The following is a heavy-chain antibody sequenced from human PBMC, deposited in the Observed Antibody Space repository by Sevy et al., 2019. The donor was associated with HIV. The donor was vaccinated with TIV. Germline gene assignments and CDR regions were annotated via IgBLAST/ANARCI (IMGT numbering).Heavy chain of an antibody. Sequence: ASVKVSCKASGGTFSSYAISWVRQAPGQGLEWLGGIIPMFGTANYAQKFQGGVIITADESTGTVYMELRSLKSGDTAVYYCVRGPNGSYLLYYFDNWGQGTLVTVSS. J-gene: IGHJ4*02. V-gene: IGHV1-69*13. CDR1: GGTFSSYA. D-gene: IGHD3-10*01. CDR3: VRGPNGSYLLYYFDN. CDR2: IIPMFGTA.